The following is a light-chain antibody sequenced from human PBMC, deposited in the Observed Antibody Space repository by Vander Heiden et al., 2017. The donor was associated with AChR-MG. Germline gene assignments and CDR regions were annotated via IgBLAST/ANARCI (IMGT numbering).Light chain of an antibody. CDR3: QQYHNWPPLFT. CDR1: QSVSSN. Sequence: DIVMTQSPATLSVSPGERATLSCRASQSVSSNVAWYQQRPGQAPRLLIYGPSTRATGIPAGFSASGSGTEFTLTISSVQSEDFAMYYCQQYHNWPPLFTFGPGTKVDI. CDR2: GPS. J-gene: IGKJ3*01. V-gene: IGKV3-15*01.